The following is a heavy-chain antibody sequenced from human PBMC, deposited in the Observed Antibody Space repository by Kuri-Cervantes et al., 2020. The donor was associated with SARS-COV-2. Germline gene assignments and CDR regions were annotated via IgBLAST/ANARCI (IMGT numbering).Heavy chain of an antibody. V-gene: IGHV4-39*07. CDR3: ARDQLGYCTNGCYYYGMDV. D-gene: IGHD2-8*01. Sequence: SETLSLTCTVSGGSISSSSYYWGWIRQPPGKGLEWIGSIYYSGSTYYNPSLKSRVTISVDTSKNQFSLKLSSVTAADTAVYYCARDQLGYCTNGCYYYGMDVWGQGTTVTVSS. J-gene: IGHJ6*02. CDR2: IYYSGST. CDR1: GGSISSSSYY.